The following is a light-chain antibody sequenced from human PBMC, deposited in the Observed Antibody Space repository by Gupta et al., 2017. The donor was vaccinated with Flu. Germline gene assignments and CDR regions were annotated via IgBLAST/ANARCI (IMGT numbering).Light chain of an antibody. CDR3: QQYKSVPLT. V-gene: IGKV1D-16*01. CDR1: QEIRTW. Sequence: DIQMPQSPSSLSASVGDRVTITCRASQEIRTWLAWYQQKPEKAPKPLIYAASNLQSGVPSRFSGGGSGTDFTLTISSLQPEDVATYYCQQYKSVPLTFGGGTKVEIK. CDR2: AAS. J-gene: IGKJ4*01.